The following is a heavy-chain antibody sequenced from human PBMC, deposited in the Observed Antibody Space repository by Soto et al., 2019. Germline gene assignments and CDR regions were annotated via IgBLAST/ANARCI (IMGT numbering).Heavy chain of an antibody. J-gene: IGHJ5*02. CDR2: IIPIFGTA. D-gene: IGHD3-3*01. Sequence: QVQLVQSGAEVKKPGSSVKVSCKASGGTFSSYAISWVRQAPGQGLEWMGGIIPIFGTANYAPKFQGRVKITADESTITAYMELSSLGSEATAVYSCARGYYDVWSGPLDPGGQGTLVTVSS. CDR3: ARGYYDVWSGPLDP. CDR1: GGTFSSYA. V-gene: IGHV1-69*01.